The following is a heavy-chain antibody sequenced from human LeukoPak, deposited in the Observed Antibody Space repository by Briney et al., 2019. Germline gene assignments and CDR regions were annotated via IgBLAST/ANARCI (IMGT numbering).Heavy chain of an antibody. D-gene: IGHD6-13*01. CDR2: IYISGST. CDR1: GGSISSYY. V-gene: IGHV4-4*07. J-gene: IGHJ3*02. CDR3: ARRSPSSSWYGAFDI. Sequence: PSETLSLTCTVSGGSISSYYWSWIRQPAGKGLEWIGLIYISGSTNYNPSLKSRVTISVDTSKNQFSLKLSSVTAADTAVYYCARRSPSSSWYGAFDIWGQGTMVTVSS.